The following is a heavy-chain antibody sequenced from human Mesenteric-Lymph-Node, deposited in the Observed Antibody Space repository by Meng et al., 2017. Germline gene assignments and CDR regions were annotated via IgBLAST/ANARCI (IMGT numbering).Heavy chain of an antibody. CDR1: GGSISTSGYS. V-gene: IGHV4-39*01. CDR3: VRSSAWVRTGFDP. CDR2: IGHSGFT. J-gene: IGHJ5*02. D-gene: IGHD6-19*01. Sequence: HLQGAGPGLVRPSEALSLTCSVSGGSISTSGYSWGWIRQPPGKGLEWIGSIGHSGFTYYTPSLKSRVTVSIDTSRNQFSLWLTSVTAADTAVYYCVRSSAWVRTGFDPWGQGTLVTVSS.